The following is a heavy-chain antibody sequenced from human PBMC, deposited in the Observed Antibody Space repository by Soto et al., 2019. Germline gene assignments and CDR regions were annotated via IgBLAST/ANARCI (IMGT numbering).Heavy chain of an antibody. J-gene: IGHJ5*02. CDR1: GGSISNYY. D-gene: IGHD2-8*02. Sequence: SETLSLTCTVSGGSISNYYWTWIRQPPGKGLQWIGYIYYSGTTNYNPSLKSRVTISVDTSKNQFSLKLSSVTAADTAVYYCAKLPWAGYGGVFDPWGQGTLVSVSS. V-gene: IGHV4-59*01. CDR2: IYYSGTT. CDR3: AKLPWAGYGGVFDP.